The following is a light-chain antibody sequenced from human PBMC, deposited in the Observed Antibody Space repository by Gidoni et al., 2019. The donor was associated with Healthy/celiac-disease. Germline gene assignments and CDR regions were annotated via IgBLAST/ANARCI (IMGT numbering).Light chain of an antibody. Sequence: DIQMTQSPSSLSASVGDRVTITCQASQDLSNYLNCYQQKPGKAPKLLIYDASHVETWVPSRFSGSGSGTDFTFTISRLQPEDIATYYCQQYDNLPYTFGQGTKLEIK. V-gene: IGKV1-33*01. CDR1: QDLSNY. CDR2: DAS. J-gene: IGKJ2*01. CDR3: QQYDNLPYT.